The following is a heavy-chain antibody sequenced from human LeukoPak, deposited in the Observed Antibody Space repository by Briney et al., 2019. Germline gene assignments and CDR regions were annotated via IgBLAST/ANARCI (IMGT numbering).Heavy chain of an antibody. Sequence: GSLRLSCAASGFTFSSYAMSWVRQAPGKGLEWVSVIYSGGTTYYADSVKGRFTISRDNSKNTLYLQINSLRAEDTAVYYCARESRYCSSTSCYVYYYYGMDVWGQGTTVTVSS. V-gene: IGHV3-66*01. J-gene: IGHJ6*02. CDR2: IYSGGTT. CDR3: ARESRYCSSTSCYVYYYYGMDV. CDR1: GFTFSSYA. D-gene: IGHD2-2*01.